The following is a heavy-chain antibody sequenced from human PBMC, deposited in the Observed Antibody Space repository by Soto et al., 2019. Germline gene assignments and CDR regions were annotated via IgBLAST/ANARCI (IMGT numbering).Heavy chain of an antibody. CDR2: IVVGSGNT. V-gene: IGHV1-58*01. Sequence: QMQLVQSGPEVKKPGTSVKVSCKASGFTFTSSAVQWVRQARGQRLEWIGWIVVGSGNTNYAQKFQERVTITRDMSXXTADMELSSLRSEDTAVYYCAAVGAVSYYYYGMDVWGQGTTVTVSS. CDR1: GFTFTSSA. D-gene: IGHD1-26*01. CDR3: AAVGAVSYYYYGMDV. J-gene: IGHJ6*02.